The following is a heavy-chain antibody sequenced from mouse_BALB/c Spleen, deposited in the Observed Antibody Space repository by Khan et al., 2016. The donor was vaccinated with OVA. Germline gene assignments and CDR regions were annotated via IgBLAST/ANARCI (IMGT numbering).Heavy chain of an antibody. J-gene: IGHJ3*01. CDR2: LDPYDSET. CDR1: GYTFTSYW. V-gene: IGHV1-74*01. CDR3: AVYPFAC. Sequence: QVQLQQPGADLVRPGASVKLSCEASGYTFTSYWMNWVKQSPEQGLEWIGRLDPYDSETHYNQNFKDKAILTVDKSSRTAYMQLSSLPSEDSAVYSCAVYPFACWGRGTLVTVSA.